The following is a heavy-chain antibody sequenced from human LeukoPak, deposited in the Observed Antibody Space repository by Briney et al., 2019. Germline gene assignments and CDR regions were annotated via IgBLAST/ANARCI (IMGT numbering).Heavy chain of an antibody. CDR1: GFTFSSYA. D-gene: IGHD1-26*01. V-gene: IGHV3-7*01. CDR3: ARDVVGSLDY. Sequence: GGSLRLSCAASGFTFSSYAMTWVRQAPGKGLEWVANIKGDESARHQADSVKGRFTISRDNTQNSVYLQMSSLRGEDTAVYYCARDVVGSLDYWGQGTLVTVSS. CDR2: IKGDESAR. J-gene: IGHJ4*02.